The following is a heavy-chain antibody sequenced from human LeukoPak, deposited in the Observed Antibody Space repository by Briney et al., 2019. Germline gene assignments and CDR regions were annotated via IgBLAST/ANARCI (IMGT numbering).Heavy chain of an antibody. CDR1: LFTFDDYA. J-gene: IGHJ6*02. CDR3: ANVPAPVRSPPGIAAARGGYYYYGMDV. V-gene: IGHV3-43*02. D-gene: IGHD6-13*01. Sequence: PGRTLRLSCAASLFTFDDYAMPWVRQAPGQGLESVSLMSGDGGSADYADSVKGRFTISRDNSKNSLYLQMNSLRTEDTALYYCANVPAPVRSPPGIAAARGGYYYYGMDVWGQGTTVTVSS. CDR2: MSGDGGSA.